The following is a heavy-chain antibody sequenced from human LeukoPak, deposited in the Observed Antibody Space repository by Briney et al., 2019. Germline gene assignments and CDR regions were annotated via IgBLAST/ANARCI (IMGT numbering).Heavy chain of an antibody. CDR2: ISAKNGDT. CDR3: ARDGALWVGDFTFYFDS. J-gene: IGHJ4*02. V-gene: IGHV1-18*01. Sequence: GASVKVSCKASGYTFTNYGFSWVRQAPGQGLEWMGWISAKNGDTDYAQKFQGRVTLTTDTATNTAYMELRSLRSDDTAVYYCARDGALWVGDFTFYFDSWGQGSLVTVSS. CDR1: GYTFTNYG. D-gene: IGHD3-10*01.